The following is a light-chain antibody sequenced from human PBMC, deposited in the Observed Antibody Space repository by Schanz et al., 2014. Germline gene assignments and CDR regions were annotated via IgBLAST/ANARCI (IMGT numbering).Light chain of an antibody. CDR1: ETVTTY. Sequence: DIVLTQSPATLSLSPGERATLSCRASETVTTYLAWYQQKPGQAPRLLIYEASNRATGIPARFSGGGSGTDFTLTISSLEPEDFAVYYCQQRSNWPSLTFGGGTKVDFK. V-gene: IGKV3-11*01. CDR2: EAS. J-gene: IGKJ4*01. CDR3: QQRSNWPSLT.